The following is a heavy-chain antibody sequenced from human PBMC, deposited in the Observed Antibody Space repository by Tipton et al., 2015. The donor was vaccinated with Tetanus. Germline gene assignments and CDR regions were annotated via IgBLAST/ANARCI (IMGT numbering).Heavy chain of an antibody. D-gene: IGHD2-8*02. J-gene: IGHJ3*02. V-gene: IGHV4-59*12. Sequence: LRLSCTVSGVSISSYYWSWIRQSPGKGLEWIGYIFYAGSTNSNPSLKSRVTMSMDTSKNQFSLKLNSVTVADTAVYFCARVLRYSTRGGWDDAFDIWGQGTMVTVSS. CDR2: IFYAGST. CDR1: GVSISSYY. CDR3: ARVLRYSTRGGWDDAFDI.